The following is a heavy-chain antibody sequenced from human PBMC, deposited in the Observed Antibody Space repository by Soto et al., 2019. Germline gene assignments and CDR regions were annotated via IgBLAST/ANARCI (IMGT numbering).Heavy chain of an antibody. CDR2: VYTTGGT. Sequence: QVHLQESGPGLVKPSETLSLTCTVSGGSISSHYWGWIRLPAGKGLEWIGRVYTTGGTDYNPSLKRRVTISIDTSKNKFSLRLSSVTAADTALYFCVRHVTWGTYQKFDYWGQGALVTVSS. CDR1: GGSISSHY. V-gene: IGHV4-4*07. CDR3: VRHVTWGTYQKFDY. J-gene: IGHJ4*02. D-gene: IGHD3-16*01.